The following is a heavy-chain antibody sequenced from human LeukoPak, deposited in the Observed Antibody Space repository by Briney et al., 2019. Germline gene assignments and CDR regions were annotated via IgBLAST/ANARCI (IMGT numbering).Heavy chain of an antibody. CDR3: ARDVKGGNFDY. J-gene: IGHJ4*02. V-gene: IGHV4-39*07. Sequence: PSETLSLTCTVSGGSISSSSYYWGWIRQPPGKGLEWIGSIYYSGSTYYNPSLKSRVTISVDTSKNQFSLKLSSVTAADTAVYYCARDVKGGNFDYWGQGTLVTVSS. D-gene: IGHD3-16*01. CDR1: GGSISSSSYY. CDR2: IYYSGST.